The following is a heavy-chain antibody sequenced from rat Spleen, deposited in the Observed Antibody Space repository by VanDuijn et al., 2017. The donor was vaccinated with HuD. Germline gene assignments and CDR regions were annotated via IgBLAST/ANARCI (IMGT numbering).Heavy chain of an antibody. CDR2: IWGDGST. D-gene: IGHD1-9*01. V-gene: IGHV2-15*01. Sequence: QVQLKESGPGLVQPSQTLSLTCTVSGFSLTSNSVSWVRQPPGKGLEWMGAIWGDGSTDYNSVFKSRLTINRDTSKSQVFLKMNSLQTEDTATYYCARDSTYPLGYFDFWGPGTMVTVSS. J-gene: IGHJ1*01. CDR3: ARDSTYPLGYFDF. CDR1: GFSLTSNS.